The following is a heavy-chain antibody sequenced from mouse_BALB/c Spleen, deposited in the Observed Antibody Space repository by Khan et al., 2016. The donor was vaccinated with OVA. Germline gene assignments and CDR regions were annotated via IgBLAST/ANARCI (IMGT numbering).Heavy chain of an antibody. V-gene: IGHV3-2*02. CDR2: ISYSGST. J-gene: IGHJ2*01. CDR3: ARTARIKY. D-gene: IGHD1-2*01. CDR1: GYPITSGYG. Sequence: EGQLQESGPGLVKPSQSLSLTCTVTGYPITSGYGWNWIRKFPGNKLEWMGYISYSGSTNYNPSLKSRISITRDTSKNQFFLQLNSVTTEDTATYYCARTARIKYWGQGTTLTVSS.